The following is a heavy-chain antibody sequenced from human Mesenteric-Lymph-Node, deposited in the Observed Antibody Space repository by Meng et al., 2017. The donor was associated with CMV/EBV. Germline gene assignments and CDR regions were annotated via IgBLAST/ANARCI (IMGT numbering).Heavy chain of an antibody. D-gene: IGHD3-16*01. Sequence: GNFYWSWIGWPPGRALEWIGCINSREPPNSNPSHKTRVSISADTSNDQLSLKLSSLTAADAAIYYCARHHPRIYRNVGLMGNWFDPWGQGALVTVSS. CDR2: INSREPP. J-gene: IGHJ5*02. CDR1: GNFY. CDR3: ARHHPRIYRNVGLMGNWFDP. V-gene: IGHV4-61*07.